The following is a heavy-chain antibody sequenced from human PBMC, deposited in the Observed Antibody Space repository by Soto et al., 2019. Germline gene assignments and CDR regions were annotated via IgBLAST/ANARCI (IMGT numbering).Heavy chain of an antibody. CDR3: ARGGGSDRY. D-gene: IGHD1-26*01. J-gene: IGHJ4*02. V-gene: IGHV3-21*01. CDR2: ISSSSSYI. CDR1: GFTFSSYS. Sequence: EVQLVESGGGLVKPGGSLRLSCAASGFTFSSYSMNWVRQAPGKGLEWVSSISSSSSYIYYADSVKGRFTISRDNAKNALELQMNSLRAEDTAVYYCARGGGSDRYWGQGTLVTVSS.